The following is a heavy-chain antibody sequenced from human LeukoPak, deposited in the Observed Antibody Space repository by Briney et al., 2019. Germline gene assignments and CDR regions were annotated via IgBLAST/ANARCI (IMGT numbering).Heavy chain of an antibody. CDR1: GGSISSSSYY. V-gene: IGHV4-39*02. Sequence: SETLSLTCTVSGGSISSSSYYWGWIRQPPGKGLEWIGSIYYSGSTYYNPSLKSRVTISVDTSKNQCSLKLSSVTAADTAVYYCAKDLTRIQLWPIDYWGQGTLVTVSS. D-gene: IGHD5-18*01. CDR3: AKDLTRIQLWPIDY. CDR2: IYYSGST. J-gene: IGHJ4*02.